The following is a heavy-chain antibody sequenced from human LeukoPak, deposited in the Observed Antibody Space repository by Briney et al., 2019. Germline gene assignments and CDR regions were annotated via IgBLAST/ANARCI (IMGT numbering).Heavy chain of an antibody. CDR2: INPNSGGT. Sequence: ASVKVSCKASGYTFTGYYVHWVRQAPGQGLEWMGRINPNSGGTNYAQKFQGRVTMTRDTSISTAYMELSRLRSDDTAVYYCARANLDHGAFYFDYWGQGTLVTVSS. D-gene: IGHD4-17*01. CDR3: ARANLDHGAFYFDY. V-gene: IGHV1-2*06. J-gene: IGHJ4*02. CDR1: GYTFTGYY.